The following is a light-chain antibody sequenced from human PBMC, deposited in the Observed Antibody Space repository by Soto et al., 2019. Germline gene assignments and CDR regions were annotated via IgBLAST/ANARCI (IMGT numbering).Light chain of an antibody. CDR1: STDVGGHYY. J-gene: IGLJ2*01. V-gene: IGLV2-14*03. Sequence: QSALTQPASVSGSPGQSITISCTGTSTDVGGHYYVSWYQQHPGKAPKLIIYDVTDRPSGVSHRFSGSKSGNTASLTISGLQAEDEADYYGTSYTSTNSYVAVGGGTKVTVL. CDR3: TSYTSTNSYVA. CDR2: DVT.